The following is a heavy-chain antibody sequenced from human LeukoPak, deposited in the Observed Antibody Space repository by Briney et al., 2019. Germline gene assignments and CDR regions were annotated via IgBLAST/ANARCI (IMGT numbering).Heavy chain of an antibody. V-gene: IGHV1-69*01. CDR2: IIPIFGTA. CDR3: ARGWSGYVHDAFDL. CDR1: GGTFSSYA. J-gene: IGHJ3*01. D-gene: IGHD3-3*01. Sequence: SVKVSCKASGGTFSSYAISWVRQAPGQGLEWMGGIIPIFGTANYAQKFQGRVTITADESTSTAYMELSSLRSEDTAVYYCARGWSGYVHDAFDLWGQGTMVTVSS.